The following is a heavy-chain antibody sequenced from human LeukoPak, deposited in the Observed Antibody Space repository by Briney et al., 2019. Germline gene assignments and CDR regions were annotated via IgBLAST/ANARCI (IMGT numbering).Heavy chain of an antibody. CDR3: ARDLLRGGAY. CDR2: IDTDGSST. J-gene: IGHJ4*02. D-gene: IGHD1-26*01. Sequence: PGGSLRLSCAASGFTFNSYWMHWVRQAPGKGLVWVSRIDTDGSSTNYPDSVKGRFTISRDNAKNTLYLQMNSLRAEDTAVYYCARDLLRGGAYWGQGTLATVSS. V-gene: IGHV3-74*01. CDR1: GFTFNSYW.